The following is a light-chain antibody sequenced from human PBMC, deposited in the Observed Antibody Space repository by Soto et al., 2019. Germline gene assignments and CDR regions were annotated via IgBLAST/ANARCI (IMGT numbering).Light chain of an antibody. J-gene: IGLJ1*01. CDR1: SSGIGTYNY. Sequence: QSALTQPASVSGSPGQSITISCSETSSGIGTYNYVSWYQHHPGKVPKLIIYEVNNRPSGVSTRFSGSKSGKTASLTISGLQAEDEADYYCSSDAGNYNYVFGTGTKLTVL. CDR2: EVN. V-gene: IGLV2-14*01. CDR3: SSDAGNYNYV.